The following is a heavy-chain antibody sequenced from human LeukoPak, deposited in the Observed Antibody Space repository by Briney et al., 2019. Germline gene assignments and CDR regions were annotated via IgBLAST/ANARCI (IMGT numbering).Heavy chain of an antibody. V-gene: IGHV4-4*02. CDR2: IYHSGST. CDR3: AREAWDYDPSYYFDY. CDR1: GGSISSSNW. Sequence: SGTLSLTCAVSGGSISSSNWWSWVRQPPGKGLEWIGEIYHSGSTNYNPSLKSRVTISVGTSKNQFSLKLSSVTAADTAVYYCAREAWDYDPSYYFDYWGQGTLLTVSS. J-gene: IGHJ4*02. D-gene: IGHD3-16*01.